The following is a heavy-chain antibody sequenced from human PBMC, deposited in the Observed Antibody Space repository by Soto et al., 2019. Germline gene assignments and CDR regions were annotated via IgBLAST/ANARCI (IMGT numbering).Heavy chain of an antibody. CDR2: ISYDGSNK. V-gene: IGHV3-30-3*01. Sequence: QVQLVESGGGVVQPGRSLRLSCAASGFTFSSYAMHWVRQAPGKGLEWVAVISYDGSNKYYADSVKGRFTISRDNSKNTLYQTMNRLRAGDTGVYYCARDSRANQYDILSGSYRGSARYGMDGWGQGTTVTVSS. CDR1: GFTFSSYA. CDR3: ARDSRANQYDILSGSYRGSARYGMDG. J-gene: IGHJ6*02. D-gene: IGHD3-9*01.